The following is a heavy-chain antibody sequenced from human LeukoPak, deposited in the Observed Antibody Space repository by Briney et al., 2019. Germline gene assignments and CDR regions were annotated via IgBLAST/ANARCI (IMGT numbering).Heavy chain of an antibody. CDR1: GFTFSSYR. CDR3: ARVSLDYDFWSGYYINAFDI. Sequence: PGGSLRLSCAASGFTFSSYRMHWVRQAPGKGLVWVSRINTDGSSTSYADSVKGRFTISRDNAKNTLYLQMNSLRAEDTAVYYCARVSLDYDFWSGYYINAFDIWGQGTMVTVSS. CDR2: INTDGSST. J-gene: IGHJ3*02. D-gene: IGHD3-3*01. V-gene: IGHV3-74*01.